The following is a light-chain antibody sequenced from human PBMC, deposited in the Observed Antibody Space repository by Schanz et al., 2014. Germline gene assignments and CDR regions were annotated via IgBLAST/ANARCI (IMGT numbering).Light chain of an antibody. J-gene: IGKJ4*01. Sequence: DIQMTQSPSSLSASVGDRVTITCRASQGISTYLAWYQQKPGKVPKLLIYAASTLQSGVPSRFSGSGSGTGSTLTISSLQPEDVATYYCQKYNSAPPLTFGGGTKVEIK. CDR2: AAS. CDR3: QKYNSAPPLT. V-gene: IGKV1-27*01. CDR1: QGISTY.